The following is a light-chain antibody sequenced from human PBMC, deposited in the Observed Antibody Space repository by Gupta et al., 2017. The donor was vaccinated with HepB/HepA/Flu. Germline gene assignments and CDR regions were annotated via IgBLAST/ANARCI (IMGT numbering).Light chain of an antibody. V-gene: IGKV3-15*01. CDR2: GAS. CDR1: QSVRSN. J-gene: IGKJ1*01. Sequence: EIVMTQSPATLYVSPGERGTLSCRSSQSVRSNLAWYQQKPGQAPRLLNYGASTRATGITVRYTAPEQRKELIRTISSRQWEDFAGYYSQQDNNGARRTFGQGTRLEIK. CDR3: QQDNNGARRT.